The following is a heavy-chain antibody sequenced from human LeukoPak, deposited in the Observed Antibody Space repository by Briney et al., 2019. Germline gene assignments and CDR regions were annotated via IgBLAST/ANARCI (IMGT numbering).Heavy chain of an antibody. CDR2: INPSGGST. CDR1: GYTFNNHY. CDR3: ARESYYYDSKFDY. J-gene: IGHJ4*02. D-gene: IGHD3-22*01. V-gene: IGHV1-46*02. Sequence: GASVKVSCKASGYTFNNHYMYWVRQAPGQGLEWMGVINPSGGSTSYAQKFQGRVTMTRDTSTSTVYMELSSLRSEDTAVYYCARESYYYDSKFDYWGQGTLVTVSS.